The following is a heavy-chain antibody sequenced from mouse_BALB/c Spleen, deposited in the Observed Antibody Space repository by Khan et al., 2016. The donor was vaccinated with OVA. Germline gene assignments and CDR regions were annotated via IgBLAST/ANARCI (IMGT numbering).Heavy chain of an antibody. CDR1: GYTFTSYW. CDR2: INPTSGYT. J-gene: IGHJ2*01. CDR3: ARDRIDY. V-gene: IGHV1-7*01. Sequence: VQLQQSGAELAKPGASVKMSCKASGYTFTSYWMHWIKQRPGQGLEWIGYINPTSGYTDYNQKFKDKATLTADKSSSIAYMQLSSLTSDDSAVYYCARDRIDYWGQRTALTVSS.